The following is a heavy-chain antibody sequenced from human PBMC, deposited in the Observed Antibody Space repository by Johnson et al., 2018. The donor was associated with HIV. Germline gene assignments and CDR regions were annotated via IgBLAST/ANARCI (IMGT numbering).Heavy chain of an antibody. CDR1: GFTFSSYA. J-gene: IGHJ3*02. D-gene: IGHD6-6*01. CDR2: ISYAGSNK. CDR3: AKERQLVRAFDI. Sequence: QAQLVESGGGLIQPGRSLRLSCAASGFTFSSYAMHWVRQAPGKGLEWVAVISYAGSNKYYADSVKGRFTISRDNSKNTLSLQMNSLRREDTAVYYCAKERQLVRAFDIWGQGTMVTVSS. V-gene: IGHV3-30-3*01.